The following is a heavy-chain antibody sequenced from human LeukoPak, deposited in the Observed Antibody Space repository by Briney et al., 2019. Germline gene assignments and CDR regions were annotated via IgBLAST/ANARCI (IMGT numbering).Heavy chain of an antibody. CDR1: GGSISSSNYY. J-gene: IGHJ6*03. V-gene: IGHV4-61*05. CDR2: IYYSGST. Sequence: SETLSLTCTVSGGSISSSNYYWGWTRQPPGKGLEWIGYIYYSGSTNYNPSLKSRVTISVDTSKNQFSLKLSSVTAADTAVYYCARSLRVYSYGYYYYYMDVWGKGTTVTVSS. CDR3: ARSLRVYSYGYYYYYMDV. D-gene: IGHD5-18*01.